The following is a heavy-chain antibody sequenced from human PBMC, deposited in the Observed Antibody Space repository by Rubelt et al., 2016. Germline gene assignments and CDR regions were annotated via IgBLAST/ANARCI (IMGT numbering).Heavy chain of an antibody. J-gene: IGHJ4*02. Sequence: EVQLVESGGGLVKPGRSLRLSCAASGFTFSSYAMNWVRQAQGKGLEWVSGISGSGYSTYYADSVKGRFTISRANSKNTLYLQMNSLKPEETAVYYCARGPTSGTRFADLDLDYWGQGTLVTVSS. CDR2: ISGSGYST. CDR3: ARGPTSGTRFADLDLDY. CDR1: GFTFSSYA. D-gene: IGHD3-10*01. V-gene: IGHV3-23*04.